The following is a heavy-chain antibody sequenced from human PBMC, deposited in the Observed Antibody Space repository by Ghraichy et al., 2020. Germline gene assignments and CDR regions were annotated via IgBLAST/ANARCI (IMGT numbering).Heavy chain of an antibody. CDR1: GGSISSSSYY. Sequence: ETLSLTCTVSGGSISSSSYYWGWIRQPPGKGLEWIGSIYYSGSTYYNPSLKSRVTISVDTSKNEFSLKLSSVTAADTAVYHCARLGAYSSGYYYDFDYWGQGTQVTVSS. D-gene: IGHD3-22*01. CDR2: IYYSGST. J-gene: IGHJ4*02. CDR3: ARLGAYSSGYYYDFDY. V-gene: IGHV4-39*01.